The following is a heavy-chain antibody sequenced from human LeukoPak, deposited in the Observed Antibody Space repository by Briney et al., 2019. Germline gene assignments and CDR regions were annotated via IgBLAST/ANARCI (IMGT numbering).Heavy chain of an antibody. Sequence: PSETLSLTCTVAGGSISNSTYNWGWIRQPPGKGLEWLGRAYYTGITYYNPFVESRVTISVDTSKNHFSLELNSVTAADTGVYFCARQVRSPVVMFMDVWGKGTTVIVSS. D-gene: IGHD3-22*01. J-gene: IGHJ6*03. CDR3: ARQVRSPVVMFMDV. V-gene: IGHV4-39*01. CDR2: AYYTGIT. CDR1: GGSISNSTYN.